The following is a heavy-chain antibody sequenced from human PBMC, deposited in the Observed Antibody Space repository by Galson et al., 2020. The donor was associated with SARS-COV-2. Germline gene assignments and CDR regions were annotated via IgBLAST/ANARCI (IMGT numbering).Heavy chain of an antibody. CDR3: VRGYCGGGSGHRFAFEI. CDR1: DGSIRGGGHY. V-gene: IGHV4-31*03. D-gene: IGHD2-15*01. CDR2: IHHSANT. Sequence: SETLSLTCTVADGSIRGGGHYWSWIRQHPGKGLEWIGYIHHSANTDYSLSLKSRLTIAVDTSKNQFSLKLSSVTAADTAVYYCVRGYCGGGSGHRFAFEIWGQGTKVTVSS. J-gene: IGHJ3*02.